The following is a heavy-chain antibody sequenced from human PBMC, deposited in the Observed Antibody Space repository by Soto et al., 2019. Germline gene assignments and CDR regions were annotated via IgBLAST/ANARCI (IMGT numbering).Heavy chain of an antibody. CDR3: AKGGDYGDYAGENWFDP. CDR1: GFTFFAYW. CDR2: INSDRSHT. J-gene: IGHJ5*02. V-gene: IGHV3-74*01. D-gene: IGHD4-17*01. Sequence: EVQLVESGGGLVQPGGSLRLSCAASGFTFFAYWINWVRQVPGKALVWVSRINSDRSHTSYGDSVRGRFTISRDNSKNTVYLQMNSRTGQYTAVYYCAKGGDYGDYAGENWFDPWGQGSLVTVSS.